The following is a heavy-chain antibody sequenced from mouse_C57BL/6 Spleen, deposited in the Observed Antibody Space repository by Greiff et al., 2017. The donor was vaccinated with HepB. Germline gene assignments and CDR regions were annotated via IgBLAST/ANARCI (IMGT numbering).Heavy chain of an antibody. CDR3: ARDGNYEGVGY. J-gene: IGHJ2*01. CDR1: GYTFTDYY. CDR2: INPYNGGT. Sequence: VQLQQSGPVLVKPGASVKMSCKASGYTFTDYYMNWVKQSHGKSLEWIGVINPYNGGTSYNQKFKGKATLTVDKSSSTAYMELNSLTSEDSAVYYCARDGNYEGVGYWGQGTTLTVSS. D-gene: IGHD2-1*01. V-gene: IGHV1-19*01.